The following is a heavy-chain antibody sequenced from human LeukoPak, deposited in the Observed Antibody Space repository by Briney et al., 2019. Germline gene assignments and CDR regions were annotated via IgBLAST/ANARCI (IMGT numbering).Heavy chain of an antibody. J-gene: IGHJ3*02. CDR1: GFTFSSYW. CDR2: INSDGSST. D-gene: IGHD3-3*01. CDR3: ARGLTIFGVVNDAFDI. V-gene: IGHV3-74*01. Sequence: GSLRLSCAASGFTFSSYWMHWVRQAPGKGLVWVSLINSDGSSTIYADSVKGRFTISRDNVKNTLYLQMNSLRAGDTAVYYCARGLTIFGVVNDAFDIWGQGTMVTVSS.